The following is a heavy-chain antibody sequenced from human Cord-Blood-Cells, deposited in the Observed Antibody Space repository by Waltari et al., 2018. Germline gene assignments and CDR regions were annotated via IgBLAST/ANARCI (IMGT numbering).Heavy chain of an antibody. CDR2: ISSSSSYI. CDR3: VRGGGSGYYFDY. J-gene: IGHJ4*02. D-gene: IGHD3-22*01. CDR1: GFTFSSHS. V-gene: IGHV3-21*01. Sequence: EVQLVESGGGLVKPGGSLRLSCAASGFTFSSHSRTGVRQAPGKGLEWVSSISSSSSYIYYADSVKGRFTISRDNAKNSLYLQMNSLRAEDTAVYYCVRGGGSGYYFDYWGQGTLVTVSS.